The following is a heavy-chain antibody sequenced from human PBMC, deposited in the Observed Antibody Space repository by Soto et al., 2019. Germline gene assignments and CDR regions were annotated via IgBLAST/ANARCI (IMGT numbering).Heavy chain of an antibody. CDR1: GFTFSSYW. CDR3: ARDYKVSSRHDY. Sequence: PGGSLRLSCAASGFTFSSYWMHWVRQAPGKGLVWVSRINSDGSSTSYADSVKGRFTISRDNAKNTLYPQMNSLRAEDTAVYYCARDYKVSSRHDYWGQGTLVTVSS. CDR2: INSDGSST. J-gene: IGHJ4*02. V-gene: IGHV3-74*01. D-gene: IGHD6-13*01.